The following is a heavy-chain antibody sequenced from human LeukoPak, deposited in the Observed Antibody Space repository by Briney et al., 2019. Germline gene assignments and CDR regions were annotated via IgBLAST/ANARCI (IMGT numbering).Heavy chain of an antibody. CDR3: ATLHYFSDY. CDR1: GFSFSSYW. V-gene: IGHV3-74*01. CDR2: INSDGSST. Sequence: QPGGSLRLSCAASGFSFSSYWTDWLRQAPGKGLVWVSRINSDGSSTTYADSVKGRFTISRDNAKNTLYLQMNSLRAEDTAVYYCATLHYFSDYWGQGTLVTVSS. J-gene: IGHJ4*02. D-gene: IGHD2/OR15-2a*01.